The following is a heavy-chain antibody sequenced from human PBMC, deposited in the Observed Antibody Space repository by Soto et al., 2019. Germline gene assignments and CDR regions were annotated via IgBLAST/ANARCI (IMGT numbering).Heavy chain of an antibody. CDR3: AHTAPPYFDY. CDR2: IYWDDDK. Sequence: GSGPTLVNPTQTLTLTCTFSGFSLTTSGVGVGWIRQPPGKALEWLAVIYWDDDKRYSPSLQSRLTITKDTSKNQVVLTMTYMDPVDTATYYCAHTAPPYFDYWGQGTLVTVSS. V-gene: IGHV2-5*02. CDR1: GFSLTTSGVG. J-gene: IGHJ4*02.